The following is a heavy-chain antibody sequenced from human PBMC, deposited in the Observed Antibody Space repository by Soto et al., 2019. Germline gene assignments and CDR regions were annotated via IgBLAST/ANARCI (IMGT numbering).Heavy chain of an antibody. D-gene: IGHD6-13*01. CDR2: IIPILGIA. J-gene: IGHJ6*03. CDR3: ASSVEAAYYYYYYMDV. V-gene: IGHV1-69*02. Sequence: QVQLVQSGAEVKKPGSSVKVSCKASGGTFSSYTISWVRQAPGQGLEWMGRIIPILGIANYAQKFQGRVTITAHKSTSTAYMELSSLRSEDTAVYYCASSVEAAYYYYYYMDVWGKGTTVTVSS. CDR1: GGTFSSYT.